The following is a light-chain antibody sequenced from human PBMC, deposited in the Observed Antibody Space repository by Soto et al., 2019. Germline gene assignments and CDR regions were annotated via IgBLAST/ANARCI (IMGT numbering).Light chain of an antibody. CDR3: QQYNSYPGT. CDR2: AAS. CDR1: QSISSY. V-gene: IGKV1-9*01. J-gene: IGKJ1*01. Sequence: DIQMTQSPSSLSASVGDRVTITCRASQSISSYLAWYQQKPGTAPKLLIYAASTLQSGVPSRFSGSGSGTEFTLTISSLQPDDFATYYCQQYNSYPGTFGQGTKV.